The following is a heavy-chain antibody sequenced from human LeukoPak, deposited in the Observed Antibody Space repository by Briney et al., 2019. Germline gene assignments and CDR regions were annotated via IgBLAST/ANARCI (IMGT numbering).Heavy chain of an antibody. D-gene: IGHD2-2*01. Sequence: ALVKVSCKASGYTFTSYGISWVRQAPGQGLEWMGWISAYNGNTNYAQKLQGRVTMTTDTSTSTAYMELSRLRSDDTAVYYCATVPAAIPNSFDPWGQGTLVTVSS. CDR1: GYTFTSYG. J-gene: IGHJ5*02. V-gene: IGHV1-18*01. CDR2: ISAYNGNT. CDR3: ATVPAAIPNSFDP.